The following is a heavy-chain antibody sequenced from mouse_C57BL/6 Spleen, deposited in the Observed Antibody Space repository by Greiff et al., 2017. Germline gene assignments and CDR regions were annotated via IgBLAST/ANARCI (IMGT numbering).Heavy chain of an antibody. Sequence: QVHVKQSGAELVRPGASVTLSCKASGYTFTDYEMHWVKQTPVHGLEWIGAIDPETGGTAYNQKFKGKAILTADKSSSTAYMELRSLTSEDSAVYYCTRSPPLLLSGFAYWGQGTLVTVSA. CDR1: GYTFTDYE. CDR3: TRSPPLLLSGFAY. V-gene: IGHV1-15*01. J-gene: IGHJ3*01. D-gene: IGHD2-10*01. CDR2: IDPETGGT.